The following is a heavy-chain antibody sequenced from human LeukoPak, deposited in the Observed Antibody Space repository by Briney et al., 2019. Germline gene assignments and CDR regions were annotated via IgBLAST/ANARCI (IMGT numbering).Heavy chain of an antibody. J-gene: IGHJ6*03. CDR1: GYTFTDYY. Sequence: GASVKVSCKSSGYTFTDYYMHWVRQAPGQGLEWMGWINPKSGGTNYAQNFQGRVTMTRNTSISTAYMELSRLRSDDTAVYYCASGLGGSNLNYYYYMDVWGKGTTVTISS. D-gene: IGHD3-16*01. CDR3: ASGLGGSNLNYYYYMDV. V-gene: IGHV1-2*02. CDR2: INPKSGGT.